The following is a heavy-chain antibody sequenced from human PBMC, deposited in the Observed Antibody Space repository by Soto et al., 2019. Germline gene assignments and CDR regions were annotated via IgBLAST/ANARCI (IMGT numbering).Heavy chain of an antibody. V-gene: IGHV3-33*01. CDR1: GFTFRASC. CDR2: IWFDGSRQ. CDR3: ARDLNTGYVGDY. J-gene: IGHJ4*02. D-gene: IGHD5-12*01. Sequence: QVQLVESGGGVVQPGTSLRLSCVASGFTFRASCMHWVRQTPGKGLEWVAIIWFDGSRQYYADSVKGRFTISRDNPGSTLFLQMNDLRIEDTAMYYCARDLNTGYVGDYWGQGALVVVSS.